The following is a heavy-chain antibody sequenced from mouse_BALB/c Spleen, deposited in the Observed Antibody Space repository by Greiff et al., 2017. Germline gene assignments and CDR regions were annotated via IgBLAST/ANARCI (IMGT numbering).Heavy chain of an antibody. V-gene: IGHV1-54*01. CDR2: INPGSGGT. CDR1: GYAFTNYL. CDR3: ARRNRYYFDY. J-gene: IGHJ2*01. Sequence: VHLVESGAELVRPGTSVKVSCKASGYAFTNYLIEWVKQRPGQGLEWIGVINPGSGGTNYNEKFKGKATLTADKSSSTAYMQLSSLTSDDSAVYFCARRNRYYFDYWGQGTTLTVSS.